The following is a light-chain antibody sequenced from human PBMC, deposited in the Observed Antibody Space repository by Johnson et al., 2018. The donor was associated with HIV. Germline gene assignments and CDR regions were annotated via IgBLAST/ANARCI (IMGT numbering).Light chain of an antibody. V-gene: IGLV1-51*02. Sequence: QSVLTQPPSVSAAPGQKVTISCSGSSSKIGNNYVSWYQQLPGTAPKLLIYENNDRRPSGVPDRFSGSKSGTSATLDITGLQSGDEADYYCGTLDASLSVNVFGTGTKVTVL. J-gene: IGLJ1*01. CDR3: GTLDASLSVNV. CDR1: SSKIGNNY. CDR2: ENN.